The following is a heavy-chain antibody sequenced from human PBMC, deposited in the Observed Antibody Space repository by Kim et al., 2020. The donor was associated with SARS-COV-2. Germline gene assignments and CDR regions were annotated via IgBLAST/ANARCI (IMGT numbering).Heavy chain of an antibody. CDR1: GGSFSGYY. J-gene: IGHJ4*02. V-gene: IGHV4-34*01. CDR3: ARRGASVAARGQFDH. CDR2: INHSGNT. D-gene: IGHD6-25*01. Sequence: SETLSLTCAVFGGSFSGYYWNWIRQPPGKGLEWIGEINHSGNTNYNPSLQSRATISVDTSKNQLSLKLNSVTAADTAVYYCARRGASVAARGQFDHWGQGTLVTVSS.